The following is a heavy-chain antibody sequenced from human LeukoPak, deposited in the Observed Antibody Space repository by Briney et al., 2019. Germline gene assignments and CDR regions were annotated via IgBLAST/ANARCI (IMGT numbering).Heavy chain of an antibody. CDR2: IYSGGST. CDR1: GFTVSSNY. CDR3: ASYVDTAMAAGVAFDT. J-gene: IGHJ3*02. Sequence: GGSLRLSCAASGFTVSSNYMSWVRQAPGKGLEWVSVIYSGGSTYYADSVKGRFTISRDNSKNTLYLQMNSLRAEDTAVYYCASYVDTAMAAGVAFDTWGQGTMVTVSS. V-gene: IGHV3-53*01. D-gene: IGHD5-18*01.